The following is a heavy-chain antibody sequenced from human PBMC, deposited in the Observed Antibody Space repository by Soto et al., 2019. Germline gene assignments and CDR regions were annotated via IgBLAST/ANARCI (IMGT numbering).Heavy chain of an antibody. J-gene: IGHJ6*02. V-gene: IGHV1-69*13. D-gene: IGHD6-19*01. CDR3: ARVIVRQWLRKDYYYGMDV. CDR1: GGTFSSYA. Sequence: SVKVSCKASGGTFSSYAISWVRQAPGQGLEWMGGIIPIFGTANYAQKFQGRVTITADESTSTAYMELSSLRSEDTAVYYCARVIVRQWLRKDYYYGMDVWGQGTTVTVSS. CDR2: IIPIFGTA.